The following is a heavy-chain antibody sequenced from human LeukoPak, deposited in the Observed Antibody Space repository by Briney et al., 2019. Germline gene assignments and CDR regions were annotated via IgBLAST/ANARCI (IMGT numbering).Heavy chain of an antibody. V-gene: IGHV3-33*01. CDR1: GFMLNTYG. CDR3: ARETSVAGSRRWQTFGF. Sequence: GGSLRLSCVASGFMLNTYGMHWVRQAPGKGLEWVAVIWSDGTTQYYIDSVKGRFTISSDNSKDTVYLQMNSLRADDRAVYYCARETSVAGSRRWQTFGFWGQGTLVTVSS. CDR2: IWSDGTTQ. D-gene: IGHD6-19*01. J-gene: IGHJ4*02.